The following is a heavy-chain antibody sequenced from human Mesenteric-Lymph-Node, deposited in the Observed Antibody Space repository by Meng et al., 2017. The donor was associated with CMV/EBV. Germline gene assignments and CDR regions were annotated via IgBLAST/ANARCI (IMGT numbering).Heavy chain of an antibody. CDR2: IYTGGTST. J-gene: IGHJ4*02. CDR1: GFIFNNFA. V-gene: IGHV3-23*03. CDR3: AKLRDWNGYYPFDS. Sequence: GESPKISCAASGFIFNNFAMSWVRQAPGKGLEWVSLIYTGGTSTFHADSVKGRFTISRDDSKNTLYLQMTSLRAEDTAVYYCAKLRDWNGYYPFDSWGQGALVTVSS. D-gene: IGHD3-3*01.